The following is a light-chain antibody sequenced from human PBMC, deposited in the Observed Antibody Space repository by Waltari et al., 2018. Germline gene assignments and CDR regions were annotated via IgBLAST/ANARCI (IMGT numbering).Light chain of an antibody. CDR1: RSNIGSNY. J-gene: IGLJ3*02. V-gene: IGLV1-47*01. CDR3: AAWDDSLSGRV. Sequence: QSVLTQPPSASGTPGQRVTIPCSGGRSNIGSNYVYWYQQLPGTAPKLLSYRNNQRPSGVPDRFSGSKSGTSASLAISGLRSEDEADYYCAAWDDSLSGRVFGGGTKVTVL. CDR2: RNN.